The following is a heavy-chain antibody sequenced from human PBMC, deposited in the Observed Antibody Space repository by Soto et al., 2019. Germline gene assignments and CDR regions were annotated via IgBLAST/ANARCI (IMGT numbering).Heavy chain of an antibody. CDR1: SGPSSSHN. D-gene: IGHD1-1*01. CDR3: VRQGIGNLHGLVDV. CDR2: VYSTGGT. V-gene: IGHV4-59*08. J-gene: IGHJ6*02. Sequence: QVQLQQSGPGLVKPSETLSLTCSVSSGPSSSHNWGWIRQPPGRGLEWIGYVYSTGGTSYNPSLKSRVTIPADTSPNHLSPTLASVPAADTAVYYCVRQGIGNLHGLVDVWGQGTTVRVSS.